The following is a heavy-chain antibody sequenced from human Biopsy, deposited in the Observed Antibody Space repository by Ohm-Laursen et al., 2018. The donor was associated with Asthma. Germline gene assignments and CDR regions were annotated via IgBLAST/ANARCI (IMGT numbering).Heavy chain of an antibody. CDR2: IYHSGPT. Sequence: TLSLTCTVFGGSIISSSWWSWVRQTPGKGLEWIGEIYHSGPTNYNPSLKSRVTISVDKSKNQFSLKLTSVTAADTAVYYCAKIYDRLVLYGMDVWGQGTTVTVSS. CDR1: GGSIISSSW. V-gene: IGHV4-4*02. D-gene: IGHD6-19*01. J-gene: IGHJ6*02. CDR3: AKIYDRLVLYGMDV.